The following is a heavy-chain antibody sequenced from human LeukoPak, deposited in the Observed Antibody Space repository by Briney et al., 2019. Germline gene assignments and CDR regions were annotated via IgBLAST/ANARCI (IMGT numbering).Heavy chain of an antibody. J-gene: IGHJ4*02. V-gene: IGHV1-69*13. CDR1: GGTFSSYA. CDR3: ARAHLDYGDHPPDY. D-gene: IGHD4-17*01. CDR2: IIPIFGTA. Sequence: ASVKVSCKASGGTFSSYAISWVRQAPGQGLEWMGGIIPIFGTANYAQKFQGRVTITADESTSTAYMELSSLRSEDTAVYYCARAHLDYGDHPPDYWGQGTLVTVSS.